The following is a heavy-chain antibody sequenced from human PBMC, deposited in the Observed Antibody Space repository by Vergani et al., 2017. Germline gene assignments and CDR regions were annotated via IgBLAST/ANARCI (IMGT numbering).Heavy chain of an antibody. CDR2: TYYRSKWYT. D-gene: IGHD6-13*01. CDR1: GDSVSSNSAA. J-gene: IGHJ4*02. V-gene: IGHV6-1*01. Sequence: QVQLQQSGPGLVKPSQTLSLTCAISGDSVSSNSAAWNWIRQSPSRGLEWLGRTYYRSKWYTDYAVSVKSRITINPDTSKNQFSLHLNSVTPEDTAVYYCARETVEAAGPNRVFDYWGQGTLVTVSS. CDR3: ARETVEAAGPNRVFDY.